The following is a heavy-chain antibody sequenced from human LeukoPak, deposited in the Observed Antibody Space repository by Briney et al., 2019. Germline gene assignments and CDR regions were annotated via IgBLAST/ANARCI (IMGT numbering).Heavy chain of an antibody. V-gene: IGHV3-30*04. CDR3: ARDGPHYDILTGYLDY. J-gene: IGHJ4*02. D-gene: IGHD3-9*01. Sequence: GRSLRLSCAASGFTFSSYAMHWVRQAPGKGLEWVAVISYDGSNKYYADSVKGRFTISRDNSKNTLYLRMNSLRAEDTAVYYCARDGPHYDILTGYLDYWGQGTLVTVSS. CDR1: GFTFSSYA. CDR2: ISYDGSNK.